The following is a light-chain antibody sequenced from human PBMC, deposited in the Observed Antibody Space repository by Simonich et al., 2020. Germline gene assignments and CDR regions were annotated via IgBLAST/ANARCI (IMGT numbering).Light chain of an antibody. V-gene: IGKV1-9*01. CDR1: QGICSY. J-gene: IGKJ2*01. CDR2: AAS. Sequence: IQLTQSPSFLSASVGDRVTITCRASQGICSYLAWYQQKPGKAPKLLIYAASTLQSGVPSRFSGSGSGTEFTLTISSLQPEDFATYYCQQLNSYPPYTFGQGTKLEIK. CDR3: QQLNSYPPYT.